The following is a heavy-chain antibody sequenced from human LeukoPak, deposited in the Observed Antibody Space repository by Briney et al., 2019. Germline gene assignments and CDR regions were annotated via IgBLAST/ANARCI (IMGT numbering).Heavy chain of an antibody. CDR2: IYYSGST. V-gene: IGHV4-39*01. CDR3: ARQSLEMATIHFDY. J-gene: IGHJ4*02. D-gene: IGHD5-24*01. Sequence: PSETLSLTCTVSGGSISSSSYYWGWIRQPPGKGLEWIGSIYYSGSTYYNPSLKSRVTISVDTSKNQFSLKLSSVTAADTAVYYCARQSLEMATIHFDYWGQGTLVTVSS. CDR1: GGSISSSSYY.